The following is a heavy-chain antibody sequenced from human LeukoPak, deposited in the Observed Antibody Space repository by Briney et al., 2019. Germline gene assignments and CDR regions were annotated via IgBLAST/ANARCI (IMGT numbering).Heavy chain of an antibody. J-gene: IGHJ4*02. V-gene: IGHV4-38-2*01. CDR2: IYHRGST. CDR3: ARAPRDSSSSNYMRRFDY. CDR1: GYSTSTDNS. D-gene: IGHD3-22*01. Sequence: SETLSPTCAVSGYSTSTDNSWVWIRQPPGQGLEWTGGIYHRGSTYYNPSLKSRVTMSVDTSKNQLSLKLSSVAAADTAVYYCARAPRDSSSSNYMRRFDYWGQGTLVTVSS.